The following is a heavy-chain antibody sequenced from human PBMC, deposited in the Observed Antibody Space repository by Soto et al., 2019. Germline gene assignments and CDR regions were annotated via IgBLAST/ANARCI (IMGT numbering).Heavy chain of an antibody. CDR3: AREYSSGWSFDY. CDR2: TRNKANSYTT. J-gene: IGHJ4*02. Sequence: PGGSLRLSCAASGFTFSDHYMGWVRQAPGKGLEWVGRTRNKANSYTTEYAASVKGRFTISRDDSKNSLYLQMNSLKTEDTAVYYCAREYSSGWSFDYWGQGTLVTVSS. CDR1: GFTFSDHY. V-gene: IGHV3-72*01. D-gene: IGHD6-19*01.